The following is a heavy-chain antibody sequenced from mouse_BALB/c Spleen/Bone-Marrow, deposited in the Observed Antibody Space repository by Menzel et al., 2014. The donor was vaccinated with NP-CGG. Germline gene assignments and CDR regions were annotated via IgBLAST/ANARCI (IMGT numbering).Heavy chain of an antibody. Sequence: EVKLVESGPGLMKPSQSLSLTCTVTGYSITSAYAWNWIRQFPGDELEWMGYITSSGHTSYNPSLKSRISITRDTSKNQFFLQLNSVTTEDAATYFCERSGNFFDYWGQGTTLTVSS. V-gene: IGHV3-2*02. CDR1: GYSITSAYA. J-gene: IGHJ2*01. CDR2: ITSSGHT. D-gene: IGHD3-1*01. CDR3: ERSGNFFDY.